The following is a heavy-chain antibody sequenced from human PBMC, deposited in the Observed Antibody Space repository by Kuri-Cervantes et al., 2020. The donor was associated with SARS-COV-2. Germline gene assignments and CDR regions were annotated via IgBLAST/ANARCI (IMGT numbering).Heavy chain of an antibody. J-gene: IGHJ4*02. Sequence: SETLSLTCTVSGGSISSSSYYWGWIRQPPGKGLGWIGSIYYSGSTYYNPSLKSRVTISVDTSKNQFSLKLSSVTAADTAAYYCARVWGPLTGFFDYWGQGTLVTVSS. V-gene: IGHV4-39*07. D-gene: IGHD3-16*01. CDR1: GGSISSSSYY. CDR2: IYYSGST. CDR3: ARVWGPLTGFFDY.